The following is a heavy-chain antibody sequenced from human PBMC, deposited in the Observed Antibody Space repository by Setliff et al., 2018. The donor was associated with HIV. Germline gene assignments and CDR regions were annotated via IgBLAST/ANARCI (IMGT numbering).Heavy chain of an antibody. CDR1: GDAFTDYY. CDR2: INPNSGGT. CDR3: ARGKGVGGVVITGGLDV. Sequence: GASVKVSCKASGDAFTDYYIHWVRQAPGQGLEWMGWINPNSGGTNYAQKFQARVTMTRDTSISTAYMELSSLTSEDTAVYYCARGKGVGGVVITGGLDVWGKGTTVTVSS. J-gene: IGHJ6*04. D-gene: IGHD3-10*01. V-gene: IGHV1-2*02.